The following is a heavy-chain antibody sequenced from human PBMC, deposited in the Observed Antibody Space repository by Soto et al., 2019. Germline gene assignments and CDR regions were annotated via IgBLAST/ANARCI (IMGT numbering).Heavy chain of an antibody. V-gene: IGHV3-33*01. CDR1: GITFIGYC. CDR3: ARTSQWLRDGTNYNWFDP. Sequence: PGGSLRHSLAPSGITFIGYCMHLVRQAPGKGLECVAVIWYDGSNKYYADSVKGRFTISRDNSKNTLYLQMNSLRAEDTAVYYCARTSQWLRDGTNYNWFDPWGQGTLVTVSS. CDR2: IWYDGSNK. D-gene: IGHD6-19*01. J-gene: IGHJ5*02.